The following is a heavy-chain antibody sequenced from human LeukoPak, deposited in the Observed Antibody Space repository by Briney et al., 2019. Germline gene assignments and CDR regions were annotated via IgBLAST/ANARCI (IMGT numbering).Heavy chain of an antibody. D-gene: IGHD3-22*01. V-gene: IGHV1-2*02. CDR3: ARDPDDYYYDSSGYYWLY. CDR2: INPNSGVT. J-gene: IGHJ4*02. Sequence: ASVKVSCKASRYTFTGYYMHWVRQAPGQGLEWMGWINPNSGVTDYAQNFQGRVTMTRDTSISTAYVELSRLRSDDTAVYYCARDPDDYYYDSSGYYWLYWGQGTLVTVSS. CDR1: RYTFTGYY.